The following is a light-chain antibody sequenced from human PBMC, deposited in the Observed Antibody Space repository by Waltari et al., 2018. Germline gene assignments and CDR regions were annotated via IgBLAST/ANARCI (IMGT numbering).Light chain of an antibody. CDR1: QGVGNS. V-gene: IGKV1-27*01. J-gene: IGKJ3*01. CDR2: GAS. Sequence: DIQMTQSPSSVSASVGDRVTITCRSFQGVGNSLAWYQQKPGKVPKLLIYGASTLQLGVPSRFSGSGSGTDFTLTINSLQPEDVATYYCQKYHFAPPACGPGTRVEIK. CDR3: QKYHFAPPA.